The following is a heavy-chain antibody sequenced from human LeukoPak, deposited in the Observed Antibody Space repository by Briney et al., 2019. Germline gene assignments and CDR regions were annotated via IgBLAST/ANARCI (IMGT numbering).Heavy chain of an antibody. CDR2: IGAYNGKI. D-gene: IGHD3-10*01. CDR3: GRVRAGLGGGHWFDP. J-gene: IGHJ5*02. V-gene: IGHV1-18*01. CDR1: GYTFASFG. Sequence: ASVKVSCNTSGYTFASFGISWVRQAPGQGLEWMGWIGAYNGKINYAQTLQGRVTMTTDTSPSTAYMELRSLRSDDTAVYYCGRVRAGLGGGHWFDPWGQGTLVTVSS.